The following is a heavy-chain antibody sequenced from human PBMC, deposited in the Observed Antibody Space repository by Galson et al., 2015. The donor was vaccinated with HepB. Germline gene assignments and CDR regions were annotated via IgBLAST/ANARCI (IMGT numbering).Heavy chain of an antibody. J-gene: IGHJ6*02. CDR1: GFTFTRYS. V-gene: IGHV3-48*01. Sequence: CAASGFTFTRYSINWVRQAPGKGLEWLSYISSSSSAIYYADSVKGRFSVSRDSAKNSMYLQMNSLRGEDTAVYYCARDRLGDYSMDVWGQGTTVTVSS. CDR3: ARDRLGDYSMDV. CDR2: ISSSSSAI. D-gene: IGHD3-16*01.